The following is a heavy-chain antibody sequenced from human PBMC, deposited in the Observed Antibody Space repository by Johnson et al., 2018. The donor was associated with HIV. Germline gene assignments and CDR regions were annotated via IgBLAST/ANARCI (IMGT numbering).Heavy chain of an antibody. CDR3: AKYTFDS. J-gene: IGHJ3*02. CDR1: GFTFGDYA. V-gene: IGHV3-49*04. Sequence: VQLVESGGGLAQPGRSLRLSCRTSGFTFGDYAMNWVRQAPGKGLEWVGFIRSRTYGGTTDYAASVKGRFTISRDSSKNTLYLQMNSLRAADTAVYYCAKYTFDSWGQGTMVTVSS. CDR2: IRSRTYGGTT. D-gene: IGHD2/OR15-2a*01.